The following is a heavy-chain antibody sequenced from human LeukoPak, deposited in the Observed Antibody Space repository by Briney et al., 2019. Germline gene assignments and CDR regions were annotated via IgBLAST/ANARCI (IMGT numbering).Heavy chain of an antibody. J-gene: IGHJ4*02. CDR3: ARIVGRFLEWFHFDY. CDR1: GYSISSGYY. V-gene: IGHV4-38-2*01. CDR2: IYHSGST. Sequence: KPSETLSLTCAVSGYSISSGYYWGWIRQPLGKGLEWIGTIYHSGSTYYNPSLKSRVTMSVDTSKNQFSLKLSSVTAADTAVYYCARIVGRFLEWFHFDYWGQGTLVTVSS. D-gene: IGHD3-3*01.